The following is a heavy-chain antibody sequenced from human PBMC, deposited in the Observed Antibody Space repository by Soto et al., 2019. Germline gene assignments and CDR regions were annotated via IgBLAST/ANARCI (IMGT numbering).Heavy chain of an antibody. D-gene: IGHD3-3*01. CDR1: GFTFSNAW. CDR2: IKSKTDGGTT. CDR3: TTEGFNRGITIFGVVMTPIYSYGMDV. Sequence: PGGSLRLSCAASGFTFSNAWMNWVRPAPGKGLEWVGRIKSKTDGGTTDYAAPVKGRFTISRDDSKNTLYLQMNSLKTEDTAVYYCTTEGFNRGITIFGVVMTPIYSYGMDVWGQGTTVTAP. J-gene: IGHJ6*02. V-gene: IGHV3-15*07.